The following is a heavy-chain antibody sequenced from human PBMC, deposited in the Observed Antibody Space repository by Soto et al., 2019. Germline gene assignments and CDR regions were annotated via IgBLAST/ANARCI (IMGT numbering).Heavy chain of an antibody. CDR3: ARREYDILTGYYEGFDY. Sequence: SETLSLTCTVSGGSISSSSYYWGWIRQPPGKGLEWIGSIYYSGSTYYNPSLKSRVTISVDTSKNQFSLKLSSVTAADTAVYYCARREYDILTGYYEGFDYWGQGTLVTVS. CDR2: IYYSGST. CDR1: GGSISSSSYY. D-gene: IGHD3-9*01. V-gene: IGHV4-39*01. J-gene: IGHJ4*02.